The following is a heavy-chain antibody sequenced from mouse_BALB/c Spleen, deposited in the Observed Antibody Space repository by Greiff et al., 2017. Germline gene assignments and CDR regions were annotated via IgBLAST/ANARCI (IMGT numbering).Heavy chain of an antibody. J-gene: IGHJ3*01. CDR2: ISYSGST. CDR1: GYSITSDYA. V-gene: IGHV3-2*02. CDR3: ASNDGYYDAY. Sequence: EVKVEESGPGLVKPSQSLSLTCTVTGYSITSDYAWNWIRQFPGNKLEWMGYISYSGSTSYNPSLKSRISITRDTSKNQFFLQLNSVTTEDTATYYCASNDGYYDAYWGQGTLVTVSA. D-gene: IGHD2-3*01.